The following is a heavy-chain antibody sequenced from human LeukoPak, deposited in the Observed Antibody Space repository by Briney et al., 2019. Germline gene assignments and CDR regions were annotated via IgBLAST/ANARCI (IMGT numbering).Heavy chain of an antibody. CDR1: GFTFSSYG. V-gene: IGHV3-33*01. CDR2: IWYDGSNK. CDR3: ARDGTRDYGLDY. J-gene: IGHJ4*02. D-gene: IGHD4-17*01. Sequence: GGSLRLSCAASGFTFSSYGMHWVRQAPGKGLEWVAVIWYDGSNKYYADSVKGRFTISRDNSKNTLYLQMNSLRAEDTAVYFCARDGTRDYGLDYWGQGTLVTVSS.